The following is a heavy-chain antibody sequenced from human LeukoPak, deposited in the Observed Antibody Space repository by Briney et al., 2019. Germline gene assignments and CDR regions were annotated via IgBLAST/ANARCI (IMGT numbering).Heavy chain of an antibody. CDR2: INLNRGGT. J-gene: IGHJ4*02. D-gene: IGHD6-19*01. CDR3: ATGRSVRLAVAGAELDY. Sequence: GASVKVSCKASGYTFTGYYIYWVRQAPGQGLEWMGRINLNRGGTNYAQKFQGRVTMTRDTSISTAYMELSRLRSDDTAVYYCATGRSVRLAVAGAELDYWGQGTLVTVSS. V-gene: IGHV1-2*06. CDR1: GYTFTGYY.